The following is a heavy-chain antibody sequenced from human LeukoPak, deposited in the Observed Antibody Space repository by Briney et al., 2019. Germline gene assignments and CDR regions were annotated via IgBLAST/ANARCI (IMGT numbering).Heavy chain of an antibody. J-gene: IGHJ3*02. Sequence: PSQTLSLTCTVSGGSISSGDYYWSWIRQPPGKGLEWIGYIYYSGSTYYNPSLKSRVTISVDTSKNQFSLKPSSVTAADTAVYYCARDSTYGDYDRRGAFDIWGQGTMVTVSS. D-gene: IGHD4-17*01. V-gene: IGHV4-30-4*01. CDR3: ARDSTYGDYDRRGAFDI. CDR2: IYYSGST. CDR1: GGSISSGDYY.